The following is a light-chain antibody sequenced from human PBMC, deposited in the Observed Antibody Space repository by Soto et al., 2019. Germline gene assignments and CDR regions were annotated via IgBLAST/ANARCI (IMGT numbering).Light chain of an antibody. J-gene: IGKJ5*01. CDR1: QTISSW. CDR3: QQFRSFPIT. Sequence: DIQMTQSPSTLSGSVGDRVTITCRASQTISSWLAWYQQKPGKAPKLLIYKASTLKSGVPSRFSGSGSGTEFTLTISSLQNDDFATYYCQQFRSFPITFGQGTRLEIK. CDR2: KAS. V-gene: IGKV1-5*03.